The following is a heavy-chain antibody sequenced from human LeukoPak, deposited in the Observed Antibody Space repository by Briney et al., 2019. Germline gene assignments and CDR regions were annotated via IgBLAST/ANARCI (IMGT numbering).Heavy chain of an antibody. D-gene: IGHD6-19*01. Sequence: GGSLRLPCAASGFTFSSYSMNWVRQAPGKGLEWVSSISSSSSYIYYADSVKGRFTISRDNSKNTLYLQMNSLRAEDTALYYCARELSGWYQGGFYFDYWGQGTLVTVSS. CDR1: GFTFSSYS. CDR2: ISSSSSYI. CDR3: ARELSGWYQGGFYFDY. J-gene: IGHJ4*02. V-gene: IGHV3-21*04.